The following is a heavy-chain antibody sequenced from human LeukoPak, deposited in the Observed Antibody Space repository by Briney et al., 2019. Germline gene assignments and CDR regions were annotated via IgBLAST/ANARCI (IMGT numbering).Heavy chain of an antibody. V-gene: IGHV3-30*02. CDR3: AKDGSGVATTFYYYYYGMDV. Sequence: GGSLRLSCAASGFTFSSYGIHWVRQAPGKGLEWVAVIWYDGSNKYYADSVKGRFTISRDNSKNTLYLQMNSLRAEDTAVYYCAKDGSGVATTFYYYYYGMDVWGQGTTVTVSS. CDR2: IWYDGSNK. D-gene: IGHD5-12*01. CDR1: GFTFSSYG. J-gene: IGHJ6*02.